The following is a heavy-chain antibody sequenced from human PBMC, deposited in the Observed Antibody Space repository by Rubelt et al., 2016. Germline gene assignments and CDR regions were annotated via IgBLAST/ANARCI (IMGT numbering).Heavy chain of an antibody. CDR3: ATHPEEEYSYGLEYFDY. Sequence: QLQLQESGPGLVKPSETLSLTCTVSGGSISSSSYYWGWIRQPPGKGLERIGSIYYSGSTYYNPSLKSRVTISVDTSKNQFSLKLSSVTAADTAVYYCATHPEEEYSYGLEYFDYWGQGTLVTVSS. V-gene: IGHV4-39*01. J-gene: IGHJ4*02. CDR1: GGSISSSSYY. D-gene: IGHD5-18*01. CDR2: IYYSGST.